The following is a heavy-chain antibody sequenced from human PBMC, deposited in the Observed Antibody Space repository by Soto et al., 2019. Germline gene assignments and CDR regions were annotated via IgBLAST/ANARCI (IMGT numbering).Heavy chain of an antibody. D-gene: IGHD3-10*01. CDR2: VWYDGSKI. CDR1: GFTFSSYG. J-gene: IGHJ3*01. CDR3: ARDSGLGVAHYGFDV. V-gene: IGHV3-33*01. Sequence: QVQVVESGGGVVQPGRSLRLSCAASGFTFSSYGMHWVRQAPGEGLEWVGGVWYDGSKIYYGDSVKGRLTISRDNSRNPLYLDMNSLRAVDTGVSYCARDSGLGVAHYGFDVWGQGTTVTVSS.